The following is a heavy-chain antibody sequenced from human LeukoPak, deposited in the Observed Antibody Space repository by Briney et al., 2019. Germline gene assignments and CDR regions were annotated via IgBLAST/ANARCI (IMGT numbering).Heavy chain of an antibody. CDR1: GFTFSDYS. J-gene: IGHJ3*02. V-gene: IGHV3-48*02. D-gene: IGHD3-10*01. CDR3: AREGYYGAFDI. CDR2: IGANSAV. Sequence: PGGSLRLSCAASGFTFSDYSMNWVRQAPGKGLEWVSYIGANSAVYYAASVKGRFTISRDNAKNSLSLQMNSLRDDDTAVYYCAREGYYGAFDIWGQGTMVTVSS.